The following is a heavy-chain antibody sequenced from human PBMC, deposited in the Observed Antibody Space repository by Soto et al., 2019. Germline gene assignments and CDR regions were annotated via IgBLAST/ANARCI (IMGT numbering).Heavy chain of an antibody. CDR3: ARIPGYYGSRSYTYFDY. Sequence: SPLRLSCAASGFTFSSYAMHWVRQAPGKGLEWVAVTSYDGSNKYYADSVEGRFTISRDNSKNTLYLQTSSLTTDDTATYYCARIPGYYGSRSYTYFDYWGQGTLVTVSS. D-gene: IGHD3-10*01. CDR1: GFTFSSYA. J-gene: IGHJ4*02. CDR2: TSYDGSNK. V-gene: IGHV3-30-3*01.